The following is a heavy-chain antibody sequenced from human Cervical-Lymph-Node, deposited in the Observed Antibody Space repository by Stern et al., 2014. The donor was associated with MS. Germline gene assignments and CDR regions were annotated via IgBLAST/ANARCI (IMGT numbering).Heavy chain of an antibody. Sequence: QVTLVESGPTLVKPTQTLTLTCDFSGFSLTTSGVGVGWIRQPPGKALEWLALLYWDDEKRYSPSLKNRLSIITDTAKNQVVLTMTNMDPVDTGTYYCAHRSTSVAGAWASWGQGILVVVSS. CDR1: GFSLTTSGVG. CDR2: LYWDDEK. CDR3: AHRSTSVAGAWAS. V-gene: IGHV2-5*02. D-gene: IGHD1-26*01. J-gene: IGHJ5*02.